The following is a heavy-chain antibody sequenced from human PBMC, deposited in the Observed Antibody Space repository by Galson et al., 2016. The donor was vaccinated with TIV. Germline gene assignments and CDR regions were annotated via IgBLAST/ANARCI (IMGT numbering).Heavy chain of an antibody. V-gene: IGHV6-1*01. CDR1: GDSVSSTSAA. Sequence: CAISGDSVSSTSAAWNWIRQSPSRGLEWLGRTYYRSTRYNDYAASLKRRITINPDTSKNQFSLQLTSVTPEDAAVYYCARGAPSVFGVIMTLDYWGQGTLVTVSS. CDR2: TYYRSTRYN. CDR3: ARGAPSVFGVIMTLDY. D-gene: IGHD3-3*01. J-gene: IGHJ4*02.